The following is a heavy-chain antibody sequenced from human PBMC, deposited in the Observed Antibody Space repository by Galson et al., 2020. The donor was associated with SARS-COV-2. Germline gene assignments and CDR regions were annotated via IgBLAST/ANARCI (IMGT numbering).Heavy chain of an antibody. J-gene: IGHJ2*01. Sequence: SETLSLTCTVSGRSISSSTYYWGWVRQPPGKGLEWIGSISYSGSTYYNPSLKSRITMSVDTPKNQFSLKLTSLTAADTAVYYCAVTDHFDSSGYRYWFFHLWGRGTLVTFSS. CDR3: AVTDHFDSSGYRYWFFHL. CDR2: ISYSGST. D-gene: IGHD3-22*01. CDR1: GRSISSSTYY. V-gene: IGHV4-39*01.